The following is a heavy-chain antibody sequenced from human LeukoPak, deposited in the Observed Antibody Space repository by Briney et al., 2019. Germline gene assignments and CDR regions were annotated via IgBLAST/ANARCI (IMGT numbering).Heavy chain of an antibody. CDR2: ISGSGGTT. Sequence: GSLRLSCAASGFTFNSYAMSWVRQAPGKGLEWVSGISGSGGTTYYADSVKGRFTISRDNSKNTLYVQMNRVRAEDTAVYYCAKNYDSSGYYWDYWGQGTLVTVSS. CDR3: AKNYDSSGYYWDY. D-gene: IGHD3-22*01. CDR1: GFTFNSYA. J-gene: IGHJ4*02. V-gene: IGHV3-23*01.